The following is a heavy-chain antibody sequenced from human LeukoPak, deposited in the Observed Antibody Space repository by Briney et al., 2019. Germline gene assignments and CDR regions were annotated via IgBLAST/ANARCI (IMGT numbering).Heavy chain of an antibody. V-gene: IGHV1-69*05. CDR2: IIPIFGTA. J-gene: IGHJ5*02. CDR1: GGTFSSYA. CDR3: ASQVALNWFDP. D-gene: IGHD5-12*01. Sequence: GASVKVSCKASGGTFSSYAISWVRQAPGQGLEWMGGIIPIFGTANYAQKFQGRVTITTDESTSTAYMELSSPRSEDTAVYYCASQVALNWFDPWGQGTLVTVSS.